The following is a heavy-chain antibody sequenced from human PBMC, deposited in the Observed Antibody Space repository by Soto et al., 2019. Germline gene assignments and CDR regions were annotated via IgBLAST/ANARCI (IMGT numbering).Heavy chain of an antibody. CDR2: IYPGDSDT. D-gene: IGHD5-18*01. J-gene: IGHJ6*02. CDR1: GYSFTSYW. CDR3: ARERDTAMGPQAEYYGMDV. V-gene: IGHV5-51*01. Sequence: GESLKISCKGSGYSFTSYWIGWVRQMPGKGLEWMGIIYPGDSDTRYSPSFQGQVTISADKSISTAYLQWSSLKASDTAMYYCARERDTAMGPQAEYYGMDVWGQGTTVTVSS.